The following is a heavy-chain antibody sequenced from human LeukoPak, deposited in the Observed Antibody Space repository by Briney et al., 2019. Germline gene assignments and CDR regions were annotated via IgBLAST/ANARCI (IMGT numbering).Heavy chain of an antibody. CDR3: TRTTSNGSADY. CDR1: GGSIRSYH. CDR2: INSRGDT. D-gene: IGHD2-8*01. Sequence: SETLSLTCTVSGGSIRSYHWSWIRQSPGKAPEWIAYINSRGDTKYNPSLKSRVTISMDTPKNKFSLKVSSVTDADTALYFCTRTTSNGSADYWGQGTQVTVSA. J-gene: IGHJ4*02. V-gene: IGHV4-59*08.